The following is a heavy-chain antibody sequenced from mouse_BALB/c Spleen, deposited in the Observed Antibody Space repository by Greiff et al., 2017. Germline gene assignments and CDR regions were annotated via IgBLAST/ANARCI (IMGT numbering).Heavy chain of an antibody. CDR1: GFTFSSFG. J-gene: IGHJ2*01. CDR2: ISSGSSTI. V-gene: IGHV5-17*02. Sequence: EVQLVESGGGLVQPGGSRKLSCAASGFTFSSFGMHWVRQAPEKGLEWVAYISSGSSTIYYADTVKGRFTISRDNPKNTLFLQMTSLRSEDTAMYYCARSGHFDYWGQGTTLTVSS. CDR3: ARSGHFDY. D-gene: IGHD3-1*01.